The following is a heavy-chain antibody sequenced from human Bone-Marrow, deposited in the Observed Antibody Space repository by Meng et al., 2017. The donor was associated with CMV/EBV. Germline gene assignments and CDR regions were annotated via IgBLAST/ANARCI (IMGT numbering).Heavy chain of an antibody. CDR1: SYSISSGYY. CDR2: IYHSGST. J-gene: IGHJ6*02. V-gene: IGHV4-38-2*02. CDR3: ARERRYGDYGMDV. D-gene: IGHD4-17*01. Sequence: SETLSLTCTVSSYSISSGYYWGWIRQPPGKGLEWIGSIYHSGSTYYNPSLKSRVTISVDKSKNQFSLKLSSVTAADTAVYYCARERRYGDYGMDVWGQGTTVTVSS.